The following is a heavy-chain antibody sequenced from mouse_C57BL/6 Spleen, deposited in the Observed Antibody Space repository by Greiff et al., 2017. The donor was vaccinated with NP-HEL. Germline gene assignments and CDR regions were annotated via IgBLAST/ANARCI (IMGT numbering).Heavy chain of an antibody. Sequence: VQLQESGPELVKPGASVKISCKASGYAFSSYWMNWVKQRPGKGLEWIGQIYPGDGDTNYNGKFKGKATLTADKSSSTAYMQLSSLTSEDSAVYFCARGGYYYAMDYWGQGTSVTVSS. CDR1: GYAFSSYW. CDR3: ARGGYYYAMDY. J-gene: IGHJ4*01. V-gene: IGHV1-80*01. CDR2: IYPGDGDT.